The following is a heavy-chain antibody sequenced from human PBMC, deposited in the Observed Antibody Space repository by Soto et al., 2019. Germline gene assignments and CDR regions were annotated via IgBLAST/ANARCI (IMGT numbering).Heavy chain of an antibody. CDR3: AKGRSFLITSYATTFDY. CDR1: GFTFTDYA. J-gene: IGHJ4*02. D-gene: IGHD3-16*01. Sequence: GGSLRLSCAASGFTFTDYAISWVRQAPGKGLECVSIIGGRGSHTSYADSVKGRFTISRDNSKNTVYLEMHSLTAEDTALYFCAKGRSFLITSYATTFDYRALGLLVTVSS. V-gene: IGHV3-23*01. CDR2: IGGRGSHT.